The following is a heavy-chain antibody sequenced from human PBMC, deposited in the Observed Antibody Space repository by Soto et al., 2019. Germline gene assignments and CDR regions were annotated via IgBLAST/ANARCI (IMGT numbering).Heavy chain of an antibody. D-gene: IGHD3-22*01. V-gene: IGHV3-15*07. CDR2: SRSNADGGTA. Sequence: EVQLVESGGGLVKPGGSLRLSYAASGFTFNNAWMNLVRQAPGKGLEWVGRSRSNADGGTADYAAPVKGRFTISTDDSKNTMYLQRNSLKTEDTAVYSCTTEIYFDSSGRVNVLNFDYWGQGTLVAVSS. CDR3: TTEIYFDSSGRVNVLNFDY. J-gene: IGHJ4*02. CDR1: GFTFNNAW.